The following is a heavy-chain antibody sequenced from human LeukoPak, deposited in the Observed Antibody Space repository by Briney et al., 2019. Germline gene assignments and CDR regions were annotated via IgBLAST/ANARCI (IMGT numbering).Heavy chain of an antibody. Sequence: GGSLRLSCAASGFTFSSYGMHWVRQAPGKGLDWVAVISNDGSKKYYADSVKGRFTISRVISKNTLSLQVSSLRTEDTAVYYCAKDRYSYAFEYSDSWGQGTLVTVS. V-gene: IGHV3-30*18. CDR3: AKDRYSYAFEYSDS. CDR1: GFTFSSYG. D-gene: IGHD5-18*01. J-gene: IGHJ4*02. CDR2: ISNDGSKK.